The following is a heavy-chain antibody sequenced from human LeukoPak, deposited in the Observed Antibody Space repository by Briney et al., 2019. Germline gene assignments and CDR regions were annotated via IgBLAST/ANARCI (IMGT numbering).Heavy chain of an antibody. D-gene: IGHD4/OR15-4a*01. V-gene: IGHV3-21*04. CDR1: GFTFSSYW. Sequence: GGSLRLSCAASGFTFSSYWMSWVRQAPGKGLEWVSSISSSSSYIYYGDSVKGRFTISRDNAKNSLYLQMNSLRAEDTAVYYCARRAGAYSHPYDYWGQGTLVTVSS. CDR3: ARRAGAYSHPYDY. CDR2: ISSSSSYI. J-gene: IGHJ4*02.